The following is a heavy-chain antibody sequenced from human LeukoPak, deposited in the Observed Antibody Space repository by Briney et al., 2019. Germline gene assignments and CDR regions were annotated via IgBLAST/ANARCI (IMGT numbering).Heavy chain of an antibody. Sequence: GGSLRLSCAASGFTFSSYDMHWVGQPTGKGLEGVSTIGTAGDTYYPGFVKGRFTISRENAKNSLYLQINSLRVGDTAVYYCAKAHTVTTLYWFDPWGQGTLVTVSS. D-gene: IGHD4-17*01. CDR3: AKAHTVTTLYWFDP. CDR2: IGTAGDT. J-gene: IGHJ5*02. CDR1: GFTFSSYD. V-gene: IGHV3-13*04.